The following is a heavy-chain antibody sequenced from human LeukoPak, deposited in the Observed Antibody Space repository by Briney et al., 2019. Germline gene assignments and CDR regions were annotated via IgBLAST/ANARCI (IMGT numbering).Heavy chain of an antibody. Sequence: ASVKVSCKASGYTFTGYYIHWVRQAPGQGLEWMGWINPNSGGTNYAQKFQGRVTMTRDTSISTAYMELSRLRSGDTAAYYCAREGKGFGSPFDIWGQGTMVTASS. CDR2: INPNSGGT. D-gene: IGHD3-10*01. V-gene: IGHV1-2*02. CDR1: GYTFTGYY. CDR3: AREGKGFGSPFDI. J-gene: IGHJ3*02.